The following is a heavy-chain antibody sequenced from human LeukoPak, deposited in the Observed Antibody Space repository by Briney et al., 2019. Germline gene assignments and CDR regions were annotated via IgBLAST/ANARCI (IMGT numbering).Heavy chain of an antibody. Sequence: GGSLRLSCAASGFTFSDNYMSWVRQAPGKGLEWVSLIYTSGNSYYADSVKGRFTISRDNSKNTLYLQMNSLRAEDTAVYYCARTFRSGDGYKVGYFDYWGQGTLVTVSS. D-gene: IGHD5-24*01. CDR3: ARTFRSGDGYKVGYFDY. J-gene: IGHJ4*02. V-gene: IGHV3-53*01. CDR1: GFTFSDNY. CDR2: IYTSGNS.